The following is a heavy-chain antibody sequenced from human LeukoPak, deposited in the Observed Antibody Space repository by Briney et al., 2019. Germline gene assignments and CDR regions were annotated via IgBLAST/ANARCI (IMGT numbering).Heavy chain of an antibody. V-gene: IGHV4-61*02. J-gene: IGHJ4*02. Sequence: SETLSLTCNVSGGSISSGSYYWSWIRQPAGKGLEWIGRIYISGSTKYNPSLKSRVTISLDTSKNQFSLKLGSVTAADTAVYYCARAPVYYFDSWGQGTPVTVSS. CDR2: IYISGST. CDR1: GGSISSGSYY. CDR3: ARAPVYYFDS.